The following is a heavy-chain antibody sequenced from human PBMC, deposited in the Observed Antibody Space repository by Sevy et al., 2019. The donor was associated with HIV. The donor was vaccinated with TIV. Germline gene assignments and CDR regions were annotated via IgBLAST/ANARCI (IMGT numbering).Heavy chain of an antibody. CDR2: ISWNSGSI. CDR3: ARDCSSTSCLWGLDV. D-gene: IGHD2-2*01. Sequence: SLKISCAASGFTFDDYAMHWVRQAPGKGLEWVSGISWNSGSIGYADSVKGRFTISRDNAKNSLYLQMNSLRVEDTAVYYCARDCSSTSCLWGLDVWGQGTAVTVSS. V-gene: IGHV3-9*01. J-gene: IGHJ6*02. CDR1: GFTFDDYA.